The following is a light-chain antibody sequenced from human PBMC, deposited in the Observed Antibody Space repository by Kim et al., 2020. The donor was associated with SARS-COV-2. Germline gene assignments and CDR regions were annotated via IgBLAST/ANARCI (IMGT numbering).Light chain of an antibody. V-gene: IGLV1-40*01. CDR3: QSFDRSLNTYV. J-gene: IGLJ1*01. Sequence: GGTMACTGSSSNTGAGYDVHWYQQIPGRAPKLLIYGNNNRPSGVPARFSGSKSDTSASLAITGLQAEDEADYYCQSFDRSLNTYVFGTGTKVTVL. CDR2: GNN. CDR1: SSNTGAGYD.